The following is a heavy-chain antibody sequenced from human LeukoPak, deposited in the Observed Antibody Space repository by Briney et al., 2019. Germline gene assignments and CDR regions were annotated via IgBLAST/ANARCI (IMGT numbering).Heavy chain of an antibody. CDR3: ARERGATPDDY. CDR2: ISSSSSTI. CDR1: GFTFSSYW. D-gene: IGHD3-10*01. Sequence: PGGSLRLSCAASGFTFSSYWMSWVRQAPGKGLEWVSYISSSSSTIYYADSVKGRFTISRDNAKNSLYLQMNSLRAEDTAVYYCARERGATPDDYWGQGTLVTVSS. J-gene: IGHJ4*02. V-gene: IGHV3-48*04.